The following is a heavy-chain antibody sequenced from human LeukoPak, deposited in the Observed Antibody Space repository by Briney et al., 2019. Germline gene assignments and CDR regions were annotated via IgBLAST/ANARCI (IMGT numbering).Heavy chain of an antibody. CDR1: GFTFSSYA. D-gene: IGHD2-21*01. J-gene: IGHJ4*02. CDR2: ISGSGGST. Sequence: GGSLRLSCAASGFTFSSYAVSWVRQAPGKGLEWVSAISGSGGSTYYADSVKGRFTISRDNSKNTLYLQMNSLRAEDTAVYYCARDDSMGDDGYLKDYWGQGTLVTVSS. V-gene: IGHV3-23*01. CDR3: ARDDSMGDDGYLKDY.